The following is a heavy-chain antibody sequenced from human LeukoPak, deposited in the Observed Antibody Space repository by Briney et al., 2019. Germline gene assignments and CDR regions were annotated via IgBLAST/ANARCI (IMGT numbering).Heavy chain of an antibody. J-gene: IGHJ4*02. Sequence: TGGSLRLPCAASGFTFSSYWMHWVRQAPGKGLVWVSRINSDGSSTSYADSVKGRFTISRDNAKNTLYLQMNSLRAEDTAVYYCARGGYYYDSSGYYQLDYWGQGTLVTVSS. CDR1: GFTFSSYW. V-gene: IGHV3-74*01. D-gene: IGHD3-22*01. CDR2: INSDGSST. CDR3: ARGGYYYDSSGYYQLDY.